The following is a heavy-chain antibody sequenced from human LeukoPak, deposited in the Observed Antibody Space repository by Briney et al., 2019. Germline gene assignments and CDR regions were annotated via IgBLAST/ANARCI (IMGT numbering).Heavy chain of an antibody. CDR1: GFTFNGAW. J-gene: IGHJ1*01. D-gene: IGHD3-10*01. V-gene: IGHV3-74*01. Sequence: GGSLRLSCAASGFTFNGAWLRWVRQAPGKGLVWVSRMNNVGTTTKYADSVKGRFTISRDNAKNTLYLQMNSLRAEDTAVYYCARVSGPGMNEYFHLWGQGTLVTVSS. CDR3: ARVSGPGMNEYFHL. CDR2: MNNVGTTT.